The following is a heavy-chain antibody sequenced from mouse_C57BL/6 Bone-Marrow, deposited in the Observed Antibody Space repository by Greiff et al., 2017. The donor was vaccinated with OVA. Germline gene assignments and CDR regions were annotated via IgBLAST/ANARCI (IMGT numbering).Heavy chain of an antibody. CDR2: ISDGGSYT. D-gene: IGHD2-4*01. Sequence: EVKLVESGGGLVKPGGSLKLSCAASGFTFSSYAMSWVRQTPEKRLEWVATISDGGSYTYYPDNVKGRFTISRDNAKNNLYLQMSHLKSEDTAMYYCARDRFTMITTLDYWGQGTTLTVSS. CDR3: ARDRFTMITTLDY. CDR1: GFTFSSYA. V-gene: IGHV5-4*01. J-gene: IGHJ2*01.